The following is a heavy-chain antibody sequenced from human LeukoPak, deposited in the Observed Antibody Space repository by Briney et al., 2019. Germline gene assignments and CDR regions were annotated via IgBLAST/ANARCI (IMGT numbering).Heavy chain of an antibody. CDR2: IYYSWST. V-gene: IGHV4-39*01. D-gene: IGHD1-26*01. CDR1: GGSISSSNYY. CDR3: ATNIVAATDY. J-gene: IGHJ4*02. Sequence: SETLSLTCTVSGGSISSSNYYWGWIRQPPGKGLEWIGSIYYSWSTYYNPSLKSRVTISVDTSKNQFSLKLSSVTAADTAVYYCATNIVAATDYWGQGTLVTVSS.